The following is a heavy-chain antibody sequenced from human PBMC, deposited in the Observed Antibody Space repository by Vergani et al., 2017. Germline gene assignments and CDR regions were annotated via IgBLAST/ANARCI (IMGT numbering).Heavy chain of an antibody. V-gene: IGHV4-30-4*01. Sequence: QVQLQESGPGLVKPSQTLSLTCTVSGDSMNSDDFYWSWIRQPPGKGLEWIGNIFYSGGTYYNPSLKSRLTLSVALSKNLFSLKLNSVTAADSAVYYCARFKWHDIDYWGQGTLVTVSS. D-gene: IGHD1-20*01. CDR2: IFYSGGT. CDR3: ARFKWHDIDY. J-gene: IGHJ4*02. CDR1: GDSMNSDDFY.